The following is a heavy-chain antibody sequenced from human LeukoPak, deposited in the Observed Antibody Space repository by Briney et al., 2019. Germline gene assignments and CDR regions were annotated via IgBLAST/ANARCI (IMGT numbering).Heavy chain of an antibody. Sequence: PGGSLRLSCAASGFTVSSNYMSWVRQAPGKGLEWVSVIYSDGNTYYADSVEGRFTISRDNSKNTLYLQMNSLRAEDTAVYYCARGREGGSSAWGYFDYWGQGTLVTVSS. CDR3: ARGREGGSSAWGYFDY. V-gene: IGHV3-53*01. CDR1: GFTVSSNY. CDR2: IYSDGNT. J-gene: IGHJ4*02. D-gene: IGHD3-16*01.